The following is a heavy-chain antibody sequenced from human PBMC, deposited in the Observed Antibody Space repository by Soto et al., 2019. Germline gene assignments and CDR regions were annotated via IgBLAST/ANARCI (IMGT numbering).Heavy chain of an antibody. Sequence: QVQLQQWGAGLLKPSETLSLTCAVYGGSFSGYYWSWIRQPPGKGLEWCGEINHSGSTNYNPSLNSRVTIPVDTSKNQFSLKLSSVTAADTAVYYCARGYCSGGSCYTNYYYYYYMDVWGKGTTVTVSS. V-gene: IGHV4-34*01. CDR2: INHSGST. CDR3: ARGYCSGGSCYTNYYYYYYMDV. J-gene: IGHJ6*03. CDR1: GGSFSGYY. D-gene: IGHD2-15*01.